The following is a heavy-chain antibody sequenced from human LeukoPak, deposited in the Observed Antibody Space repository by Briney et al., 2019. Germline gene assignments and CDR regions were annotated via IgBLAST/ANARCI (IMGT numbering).Heavy chain of an antibody. CDR1: GFTFSGFA. V-gene: IGHV3-23*01. CDR3: AKTVRGVIAPSDY. J-gene: IGHJ4*02. Sequence: GGSLRLSCAASGFTFSGFAMSWVRRTPGKGLEWVSGISGSGDNTLYADSVKGRFTISRDNSKNTLYLQMNSLRAEDTAVYYCAKTVRGVIAPSDYWGQGTLITVSS. D-gene: IGHD3-10*01. CDR2: ISGSGDNT.